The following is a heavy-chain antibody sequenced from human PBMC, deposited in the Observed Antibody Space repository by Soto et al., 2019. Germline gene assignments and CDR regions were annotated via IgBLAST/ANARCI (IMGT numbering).Heavy chain of an antibody. CDR2: IIPIFGTA. CDR3: AREISYYDSSGYHFDY. V-gene: IGHV1-69*01. CDR1: GGTFSSYA. J-gene: IGHJ4*02. Sequence: QVQLVQSGAEVKKPGSSVKVSCKASGGTFSSYAISWVRQAPGQGLEWMGGIIPIFGTANYAQKFQGRVTITEDESTSTAYMEMSSLRSEDTAVYYCAREISYYDSSGYHFDYWGQGTLVTVSS. D-gene: IGHD3-22*01.